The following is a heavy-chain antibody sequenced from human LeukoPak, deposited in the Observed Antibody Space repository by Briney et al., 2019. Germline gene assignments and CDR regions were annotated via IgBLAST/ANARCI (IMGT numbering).Heavy chain of an antibody. CDR2: ISWNSGSI. CDR1: GFTFDDYA. J-gene: IGHJ4*02. Sequence: PGRSLRLSCAASGFTFDDYAMHWVRHAPGKGLEWVSGISWNSGSIGYADSVKGRFTISRDNAKNSLYLQMNSLRAEDTALYYCAKEGGYSYGYPFDYWGQGTLVTVSS. CDR3: AKEGGYSYGYPFDY. V-gene: IGHV3-9*01. D-gene: IGHD5-18*01.